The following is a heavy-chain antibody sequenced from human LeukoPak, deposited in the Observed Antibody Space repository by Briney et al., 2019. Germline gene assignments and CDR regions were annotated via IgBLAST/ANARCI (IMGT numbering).Heavy chain of an antibody. CDR2: IKQDGSEK. V-gene: IGHV3-7*01. J-gene: IGHJ4*02. CDR1: GFTFSRYW. D-gene: IGHD3-22*01. CDR3: ASPPGLDYYDSSGYYLFGY. Sequence: PGGSLRLSCAASGFTFSRYWMSWVRQAPGKGLEWVANIKQDGSEKYYVDSVKGRFTISRDNAKNSLYLQMNSLRAEDTAVYYCASPPGLDYYDSSGYYLFGYWGQGTLVTVSS.